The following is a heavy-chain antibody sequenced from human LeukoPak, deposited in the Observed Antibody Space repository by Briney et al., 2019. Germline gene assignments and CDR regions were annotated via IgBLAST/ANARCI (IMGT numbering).Heavy chain of an antibody. J-gene: IGHJ6*03. CDR1: GFTFSSYW. V-gene: IGHV3-74*01. D-gene: IGHD4-23*01. CDR2: INSDGSST. Sequence: GGSLRLSCAASGFTFSSYWMHWVCQAPGKGLVWVSRINSDGSSTSYADSVKGRFTISRDNAKNTLYLQMNSLRAEDTAVYYCARVLGNPYYYYYMDVWGKGTTVTVSS. CDR3: ARVLGNPYYYYYMDV.